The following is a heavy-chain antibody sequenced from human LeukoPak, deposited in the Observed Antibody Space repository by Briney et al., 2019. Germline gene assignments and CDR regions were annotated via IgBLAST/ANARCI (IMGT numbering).Heavy chain of an antibody. J-gene: IGHJ6*03. CDR3: ARRKWELLQSHRYYHYMDV. CDR2: IYTSGST. V-gene: IGHV4-4*09. D-gene: IGHD1-26*01. CDR1: GGSISSYY. Sequence: PSETLSLTCTVSGGSISSYYWSWIRQPPGKGLEWIGYIYTSGSTNYNPSLKSRVTISVDTSKNQFSLKLSSVTAADTAVYYCARRKWELLQSHRYYHYMDVWGKGTTVTVSS.